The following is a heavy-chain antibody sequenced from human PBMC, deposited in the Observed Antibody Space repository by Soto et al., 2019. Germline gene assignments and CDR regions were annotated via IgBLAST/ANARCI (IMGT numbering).Heavy chain of an antibody. V-gene: IGHV4-34*01. CDR2: INHSGTT. CDR3: ARGQVGSYVYYYYYGMDV. J-gene: IGHJ6*02. CDR1: GGSFSGYY. Sequence: QVRLQQWGAGLLKPSETLSLTCAVFGGSFSGYYWTWIRQPPGQGLEWIGEINHSGTTKYNPSLKSRVTISVDTSKNQFSLKLSSATAADMAVYYCARGQVGSYVYYYYYGMDVWGRGTTVTVS. D-gene: IGHD3-16*01.